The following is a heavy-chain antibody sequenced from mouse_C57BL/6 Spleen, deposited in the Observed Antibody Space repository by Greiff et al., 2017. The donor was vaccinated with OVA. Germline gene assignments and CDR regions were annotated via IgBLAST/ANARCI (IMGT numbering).Heavy chain of an antibody. Sequence: QVQLKESGPGILQSSQTLSLTCSFSGFSLSTSGMGVSWIRQPSGKGLEWLAHIYWDDDKRYNPSLKSRLTISKDTSRTQVFLKITSVDTADTATYYCARRAPFYYGTSYYAMDYWGQGTSVTVSS. CDR2: IYWDDDK. J-gene: IGHJ4*01. D-gene: IGHD1-1*01. CDR3: ARRAPFYYGTSYYAMDY. V-gene: IGHV8-12*01. CDR1: GFSLSTSGMG.